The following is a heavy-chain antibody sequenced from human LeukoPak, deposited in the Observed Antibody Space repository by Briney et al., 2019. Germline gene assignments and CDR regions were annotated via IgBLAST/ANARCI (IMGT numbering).Heavy chain of an antibody. J-gene: IGHJ4*02. Sequence: SETLSLTCAVSGYSIISGYYWGWIRQPPGKGLEWIGSIYHSGSTYYNPSLKSRVTISVDTSKNQFSLKLSSVTAADTAVYYCARETGTSRFDYWGQGCLVTVSS. CDR1: GYSIISGYY. V-gene: IGHV4-38-2*02. CDR3: ARETGTSRFDY. CDR2: IYHSGST. D-gene: IGHD1-1*01.